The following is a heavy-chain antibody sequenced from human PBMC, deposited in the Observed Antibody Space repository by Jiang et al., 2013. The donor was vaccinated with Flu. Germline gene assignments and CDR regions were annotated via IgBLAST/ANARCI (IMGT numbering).Heavy chain of an antibody. J-gene: IGHJ4*02. CDR2: INHSGST. V-gene: IGHV4-34*01. CDR1: GGSFSGYY. CDR3: ARVTYDSSGYPLDY. D-gene: IGHD3-22*01. Sequence: LLKPSETLSLTCAVYGGSFSGYYWSWIRQPPGKGLEWIGEINHSGSTNYNPSLKSRVTISVDTSKNQFSLKLSSVTAADTAVYYCARVTYDSSGYPLDYVGPGNPGHRLL.